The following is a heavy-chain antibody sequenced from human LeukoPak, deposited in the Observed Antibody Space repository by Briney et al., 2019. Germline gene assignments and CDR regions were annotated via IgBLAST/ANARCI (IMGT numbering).Heavy chain of an antibody. CDR2: IYYSGST. CDR1: GGSISSYY. J-gene: IGHJ5*02. CDR3: ARDNPHDSSIGP. D-gene: IGHD3-22*01. Sequence: TSETLSLTCTVSGGSISSYYWSWIRRPPGKGLERIGYIYYSGSTNYNPSLKSRVTISVDTSKNQFSLKLSSVTAADTAVYYCARDNPHDSSIGPWGQGTLVTVSS. V-gene: IGHV4-59*01.